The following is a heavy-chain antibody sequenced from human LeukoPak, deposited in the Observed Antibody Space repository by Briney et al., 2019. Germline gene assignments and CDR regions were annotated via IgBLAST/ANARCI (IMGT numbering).Heavy chain of an antibody. CDR3: ARESGIAAAGTSYYYYYGMDV. V-gene: IGHV6-1*01. CDR2: TYYRSKWYN. J-gene: IGHJ6*02. Sequence: SQTLSLTCAISGDRVSSNSAAWNWIRQSPSRGLKWLGRTYYRSKWYNDYAVSVKSRITINPDTSKNQFSLQLNSVTPEDTAVYYCARESGIAAAGTSYYYYYGMDVWGRGTTVTVSS. D-gene: IGHD6-13*01. CDR1: GDRVSSNSAA.